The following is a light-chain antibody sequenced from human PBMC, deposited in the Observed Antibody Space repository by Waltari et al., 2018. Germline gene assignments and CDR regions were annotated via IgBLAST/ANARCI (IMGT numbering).Light chain of an antibody. CDR2: AAS. J-gene: IGKJ4*01. V-gene: IGKV1-8*01. Sequence: IQMTQSPSSLSTSVGDRVTITCRASQSISSYLAWYQQKPGKAPKLLIYAASTLQSGVPSRFSGSGSGTDFTLTISCLQSEDFATYYCQQYYSYPPLTFGGGTKVEIK. CDR1: QSISSY. CDR3: QQYYSYPPLT.